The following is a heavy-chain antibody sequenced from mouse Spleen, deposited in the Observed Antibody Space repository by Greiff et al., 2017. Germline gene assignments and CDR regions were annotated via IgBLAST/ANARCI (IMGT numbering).Heavy chain of an antibody. CDR1: GFTFSDFY. CDR3: ARDLYYDYASYAMDY. V-gene: IGHV7-1*02. CDR2: SRNKANDYTT. D-gene: IGHD2-4*01. J-gene: IGHJ4*01. Sequence: EVKLVESGGGLVQPGGSLRLSCATSGFTFSDFYMEWVRQPPGKRLEWIAASRNKANDYTTEYSASVKGRFIVSRDTSQSILYLQMNALRAEDTAIYYCARDLYYDYASYAMDYWGQGTSVTVSS.